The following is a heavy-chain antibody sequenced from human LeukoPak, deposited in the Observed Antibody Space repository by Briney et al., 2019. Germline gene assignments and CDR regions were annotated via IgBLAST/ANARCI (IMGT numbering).Heavy chain of an antibody. D-gene: IGHD1/OR15-1a*01. Sequence: GGSLRLSCAASGLTFSSYAMHWVRQAPGKGLEWVAVISYDGSNKYYADSVKGRFTISRDNSKSTVHLQMDSLRVDDTAVYCAKVATPNTLDALDIWGQGTLVTVSS. J-gene: IGHJ3*02. CDR3: AKVATPNTLDALDI. V-gene: IGHV3-30-3*01. CDR2: ISYDGSNK. CDR1: GLTFSSYA.